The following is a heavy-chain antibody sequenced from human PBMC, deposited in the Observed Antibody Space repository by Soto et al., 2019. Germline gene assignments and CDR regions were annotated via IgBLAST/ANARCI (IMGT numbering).Heavy chain of an antibody. V-gene: IGHV1-69*02. D-gene: IGHD3-10*01. CDR3: ARFRGSYGMDV. Sequence: QVQLVQSGAEVKKPGSSVKVSCKASGGTFSSYTISWVRQAPGQGLEWMGRIIPILGIANYAQKFQGRVTITADKSTCTAYMELSSLRSEDTAVYYCARFRGSYGMDVWGQGTTVTVSS. CDR1: GGTFSSYT. J-gene: IGHJ6*02. CDR2: IIPILGIA.